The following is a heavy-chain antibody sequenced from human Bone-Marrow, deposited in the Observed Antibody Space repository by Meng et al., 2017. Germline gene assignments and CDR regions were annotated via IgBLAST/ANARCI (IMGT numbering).Heavy chain of an antibody. CDR1: GFTFSSYW. CDR3: AREDYYDSSGYLVGDY. V-gene: IGHV3-74*01. J-gene: IGHJ4*02. Sequence: GGSLRPSCAASGFTFSSYWMHWVRQAPGKGLVWVSRINSDGGSTSYADPVKGRFTISRDNAKNTLYLQMNSLRAEDTAVYYCAREDYYDSSGYLVGDYWGQGTLVTVSS. D-gene: IGHD3-22*01. CDR2: INSDGGST.